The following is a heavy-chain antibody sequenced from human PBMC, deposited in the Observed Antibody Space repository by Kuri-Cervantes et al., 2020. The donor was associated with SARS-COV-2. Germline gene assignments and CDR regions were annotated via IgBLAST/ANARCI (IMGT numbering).Heavy chain of an antibody. CDR3: ARGSGYYDNSGYFSYYGMDV. CDR1: GFTFSSYA. D-gene: IGHD3-22*01. V-gene: IGHV3-30-3*01. Sequence: GGSLRLSCAASGFTFSSYAMHWVRQAPGKGLEWVAVISYDGSNKYYADSVKGRFTISRDNSKNTLYLQMNSLRAEDTAVYYCARGSGYYDNSGYFSYYGMDVWGQGTTVTVSS. J-gene: IGHJ6*02. CDR2: ISYDGSNK.